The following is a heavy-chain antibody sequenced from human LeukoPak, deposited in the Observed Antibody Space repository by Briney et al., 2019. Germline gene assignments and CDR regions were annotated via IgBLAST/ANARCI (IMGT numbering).Heavy chain of an antibody. J-gene: IGHJ4*02. CDR3: ARKSASGNYPLDY. V-gene: IGHV3-23*01. D-gene: IGHD3-10*01. CDR2: ISGSGGST. CDR1: GFTFSSYG. Sequence: PGGSLRLSCAASGFTFSSYGMSWVRQAPGKGLEWVSAISGSGGSTYYADSVKGRFTISRDNSKNTLYLQMNSLRAEDTAVYYCARKSASGNYPLDYWGQGTLVTVSS.